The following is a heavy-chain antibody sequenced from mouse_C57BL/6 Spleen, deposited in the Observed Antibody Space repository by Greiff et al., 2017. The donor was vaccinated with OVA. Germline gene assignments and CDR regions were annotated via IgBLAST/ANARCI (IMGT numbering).Heavy chain of an antibody. J-gene: IGHJ3*01. CDR1: GYTFTSYW. Sequence: VQLKQPGAELVMPGASVKLSCKASGYTFTSYWMHWVKQRPGQGLEWIGEIDPSDSYTNYNQKFKGKSTLTVDKSSSTAYMQLSSLTSEDSAVYYCALYSSAWFAYWGQGTLVTVSA. CDR3: ALYSSAWFAY. V-gene: IGHV1-69*01. CDR2: IDPSDSYT. D-gene: IGHD2-12*01.